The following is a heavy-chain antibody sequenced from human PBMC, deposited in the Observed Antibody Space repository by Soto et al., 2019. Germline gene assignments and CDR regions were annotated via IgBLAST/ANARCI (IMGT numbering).Heavy chain of an antibody. J-gene: IGHJ4*02. CDR1: GYTFTHYY. V-gene: IGHV1-46*01. CDR2: INPGGGYT. D-gene: IGHD3-22*01. CDR3: GIEYFDSRGTPPGD. Sequence: QVQLVQSGAEVKKPGASVKVSCKTSGYTFTHYYMHWVRLAPGQGLEWMGVINPGGGYTTYAQKFQGRVTMTRDTSTSTVYMELSSLKSEDTAVYYCGIEYFDSRGTPPGDWGQGTLVTVSS.